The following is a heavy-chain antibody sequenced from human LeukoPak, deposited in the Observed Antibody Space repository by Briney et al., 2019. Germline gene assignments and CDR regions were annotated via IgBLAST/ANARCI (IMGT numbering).Heavy chain of an antibody. Sequence: GGSLRLSCAASGFTFSSYGMHWVRQAPGKGLEWVAVIWYDGSNKYYADSVKGRFTISRDNSKNTLYLQMNSLRAEDTAVYYCARDERKGGVDIAATSPFDYWGQGTLVTVSS. J-gene: IGHJ4*02. CDR1: GFTFSSYG. V-gene: IGHV3-33*01. D-gene: IGHD5-12*01. CDR2: IWYDGSNK. CDR3: ARDERKGGVDIAATSPFDY.